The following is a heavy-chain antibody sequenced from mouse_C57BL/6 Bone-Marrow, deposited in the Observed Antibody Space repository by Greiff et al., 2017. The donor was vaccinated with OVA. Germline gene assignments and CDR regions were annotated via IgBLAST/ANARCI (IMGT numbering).Heavy chain of an antibody. CDR1: GYTFTDYY. CDR2: INPYNGGT. CDR3: AISLGAMDY. Sequence: EVQLQESGPVLVKPGASVKMSCKASGYTFTDYYMNWVKQSHGKSLEWIGVINPYNGGTSYNQKFKGKATLTVDKSSSTAYMELNSLTSEDSAVYYCAISLGAMDYWGQGTSVTVSS. V-gene: IGHV1-19*01. J-gene: IGHJ4*01. D-gene: IGHD6-2*01.